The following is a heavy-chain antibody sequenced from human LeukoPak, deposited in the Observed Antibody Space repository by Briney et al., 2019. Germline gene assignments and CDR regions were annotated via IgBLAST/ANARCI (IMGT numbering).Heavy chain of an antibody. CDR3: ARGDCSGGSCYSFDY. J-gene: IGHJ4*02. CDR1: GGSISSGGYS. D-gene: IGHD2-15*01. V-gene: IGHV4-30-2*01. CDR2: IYHSGST. Sequence: PSQTLSLTCAVSGGSISSGGYSWSWIRQPPGKGLEWIGYIYHSGSTYSNPSLKSRVTISVDRSKNQFSLKLSSVTAADTAVYYCARGDCSGGSCYSFDYWGQGTLVTVSS.